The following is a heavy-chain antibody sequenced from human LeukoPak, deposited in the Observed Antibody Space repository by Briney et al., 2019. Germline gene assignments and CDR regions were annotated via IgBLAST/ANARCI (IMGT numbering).Heavy chain of an antibody. CDR3: ARGTDYDILGYYFDY. CDR1: GGSISSYY. D-gene: IGHD3-9*01. Sequence: PSETLSLTCTVSGGSISSYYWSWIRQPPGKGLEWIGYIYYSGSTNYNPSLKSRVTISVDTSKNQFSLKLSSVTAADTAVYYCARGTDYDILGYYFDYWGQGTLVTVSS. V-gene: IGHV4-59*08. CDR2: IYYSGST. J-gene: IGHJ4*02.